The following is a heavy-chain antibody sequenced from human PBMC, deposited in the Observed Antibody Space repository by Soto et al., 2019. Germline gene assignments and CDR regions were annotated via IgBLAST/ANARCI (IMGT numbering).Heavy chain of an antibody. CDR2: IYYSGST. CDR1: VDSISNYY. V-gene: IGHV4-59*01. D-gene: IGHD6-6*01. J-gene: IGHJ5*02. Sequence: PSETLSLTCTVSVDSISNYYWSWIRQPPGKGLEWIGHIYYSGSTNYNPSLKSRVTISVDTSKNQFSLTVSSVTAADTAVYYCARGSSWFDPWGQGTLVTVSS. CDR3: ARGSSWFDP.